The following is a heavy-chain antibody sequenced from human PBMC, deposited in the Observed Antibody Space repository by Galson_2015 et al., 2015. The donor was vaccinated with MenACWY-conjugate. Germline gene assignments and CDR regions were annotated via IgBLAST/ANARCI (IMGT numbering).Heavy chain of an antibody. CDR2: IYPRDADT. J-gene: IGHJ4*02. Sequence: QSGAEVKKPGEPLKISCRASGYTFDRQWLAWVRQMPGRGLEWMGIIYPRDADTRYSPLFEGQVTITADKSINTAYLQWSSLKASGPAMYYSARQTDIDNTAFYSGYFGRCGQGTLVHLSS. V-gene: IGHV5-51*01. CDR3: ARQTDIDNTAFYSGYFGR. D-gene: IGHD3-9*01. CDR1: GYTFDRQW.